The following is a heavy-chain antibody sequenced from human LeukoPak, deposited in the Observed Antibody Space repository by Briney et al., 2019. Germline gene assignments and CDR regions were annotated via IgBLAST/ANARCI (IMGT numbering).Heavy chain of an antibody. V-gene: IGHV3-48*03. CDR3: AKGDIVATIDWFDH. Sequence: PGGSLRLSCAASGFTFSSYEMNWVRQAPGKVLEWVSYISSSGSTIYYADSVKGRFTISRDNAKNSLYLQMNSLRAEDTAVYYCAKGDIVATIDWFDHWGQGTLVTVSS. CDR2: ISSSGSTI. J-gene: IGHJ5*02. D-gene: IGHD5-12*01. CDR1: GFTFSSYE.